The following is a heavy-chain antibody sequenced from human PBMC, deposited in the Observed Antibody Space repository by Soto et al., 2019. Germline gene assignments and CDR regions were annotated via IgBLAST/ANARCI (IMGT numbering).Heavy chain of an antibody. D-gene: IGHD3-22*01. Sequence: ASVKVSCKASGYTFTSYGISWVRQAPGQGLEWMGWISAYNGNTNYAQKLQGRVTMTTDTSTSTAYMQLSSVTVADTAVYYCAGGGSIVVATRRLMDVWGKGTTVTVSS. CDR1: GYTFTSYG. V-gene: IGHV1-18*01. J-gene: IGHJ6*03. CDR2: ISAYNGNT. CDR3: AGGGSIVVATRRLMDV.